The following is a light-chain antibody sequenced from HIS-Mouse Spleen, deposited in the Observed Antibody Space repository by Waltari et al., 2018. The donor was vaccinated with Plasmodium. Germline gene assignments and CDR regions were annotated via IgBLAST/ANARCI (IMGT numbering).Light chain of an antibody. V-gene: IGKV2-28*01. CDR2: LGS. Sequence: DIVMPQSPLSLPVTPGEPAYIACRSSQSLLHSNGYNYLDWYLQKPGQSPQLLIYLGSNRASGVPDRFSGSGSGTDVTLKISRVEAEDVGVYYCMQALQTPLTFGGGTKVEIK. CDR1: QSLLHSNGYNY. J-gene: IGKJ4*01. CDR3: MQALQTPLT.